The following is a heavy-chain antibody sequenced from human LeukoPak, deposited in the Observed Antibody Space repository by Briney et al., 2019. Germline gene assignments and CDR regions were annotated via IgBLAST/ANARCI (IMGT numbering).Heavy chain of an antibody. V-gene: IGHV1-8*01. CDR3: ASTLESVGRIGGYYYMDV. J-gene: IGHJ6*03. CDR1: GYTFTSYD. CDR2: MNPNSGNT. Sequence: GASVKVSCKASGYTFTSYDINWVRQAPGQGLEWMGWMNPNSGNTGYAQKFQGRVTMTRNTSISTAYMGLSSLRSEDTAVYYGASTLESVGRIGGYYYMDVWGKGTTVTVSS. D-gene: IGHD3-10*01.